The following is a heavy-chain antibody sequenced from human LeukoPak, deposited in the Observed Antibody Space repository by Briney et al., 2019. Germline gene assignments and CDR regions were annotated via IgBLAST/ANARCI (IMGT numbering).Heavy chain of an antibody. D-gene: IGHD3-10*01. CDR3: ARHSPGSYYKPLDY. CDR2: ISYSGST. V-gene: IGHV4-39*01. CDR1: DGSISSSSYY. Sequence: TSETLSLTCTVSDGSISSSSYYWGWIRQPPGKGLEWIGSISYSGSTYYNSSLKSRLTISVDPSKSQFSLKLSSVTAADTAVYYCARHSPGSYYKPLDYWGQGTLVTVSS. J-gene: IGHJ4*02.